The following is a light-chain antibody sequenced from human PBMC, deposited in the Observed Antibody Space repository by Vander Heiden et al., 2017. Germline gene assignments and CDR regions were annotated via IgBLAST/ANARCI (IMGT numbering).Light chain of an antibody. J-gene: IGKJ4*01. CDR3: QQYSNWPLT. Sequence: VMTHSPATLSVSPGERAALSCRASQSVSSRLAWYQQKPGQAPRLLIYGAATRATGIAARFRGSGSGTEFTLAITSLQSEDFAVYYCQQYSNWPLTFGGGTKMVI. CDR1: QSVSSR. V-gene: IGKV3-15*01. CDR2: GAA.